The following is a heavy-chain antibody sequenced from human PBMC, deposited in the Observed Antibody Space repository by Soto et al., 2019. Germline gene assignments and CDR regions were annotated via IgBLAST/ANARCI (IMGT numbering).Heavy chain of an antibody. J-gene: IGHJ3*01. V-gene: IGHV3-23*01. Sequence: ETLSLSCAASGFTFSSYAMTWVRLAPGRGLEWVATIAGSGGMTYYTNSVRGRFTISRDNSKNTVSLQMSSLRAEDTAMYFCAKVNFFDTPGTFDVWGQGTPVTVSS. CDR2: IAGSGGMT. CDR1: GFTFSSYA. CDR3: AKVNFFDTPGTFDV. D-gene: IGHD2-15*01.